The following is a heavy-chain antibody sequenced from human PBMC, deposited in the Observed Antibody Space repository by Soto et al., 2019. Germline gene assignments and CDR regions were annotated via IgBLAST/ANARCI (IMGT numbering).Heavy chain of an antibody. V-gene: IGHV3-7*01. D-gene: IGHD3-3*01. CDR2: IKQDGSEK. Sequence: GGSLRLSCAASGFTFSSYWMSWVRQAPGKGLEWVANIKQDGSEKYYVDSVKGRFTISRDNAKNSLYLQMNSLRAEDTAVYYCARDRPEYYDLADYWGQGTLVTVSS. J-gene: IGHJ4*02. CDR3: ARDRPEYYDLADY. CDR1: GFTFSSYW.